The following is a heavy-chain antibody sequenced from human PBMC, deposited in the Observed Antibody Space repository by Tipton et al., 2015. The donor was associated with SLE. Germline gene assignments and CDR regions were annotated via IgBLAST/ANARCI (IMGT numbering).Heavy chain of an antibody. J-gene: IGHJ6*02. CDR2: INHSGST. CDR3: ATSLMTTVSYYYYGMDV. D-gene: IGHD4-17*01. V-gene: IGHV4-34*01. Sequence: TLSLTCALYGGSFSDYYWSWIRQPPGKGLEWIGEINHSGSTNYNPSLKSRVTISVDTSKNQFSMNLSSVTAADTAVYYCATSLMTTVSYYYYGMDVWGQGTTVTVSS. CDR1: GGSFSDYY.